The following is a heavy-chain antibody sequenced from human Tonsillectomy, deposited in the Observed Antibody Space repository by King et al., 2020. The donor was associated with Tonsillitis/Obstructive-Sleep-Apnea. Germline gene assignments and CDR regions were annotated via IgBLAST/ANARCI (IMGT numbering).Heavy chain of an antibody. Sequence: VQLVESGGVVVQPGGSLRLSCAASGFTSDDYTIHCVRQAPGEDRERVSFITWGVGSTNYEDSMKGRFTISRDNSKHSLYLQMNSLRTEDTALYYCAKDLPATVTMSYFDYWGQGTLVTVSS. V-gene: IGHV3-43*01. D-gene: IGHD4-11*01. CDR1: GFTSDDYT. CDR3: AKDLPATVTMSYFDY. J-gene: IGHJ4*02. CDR2: ITWGVGST.